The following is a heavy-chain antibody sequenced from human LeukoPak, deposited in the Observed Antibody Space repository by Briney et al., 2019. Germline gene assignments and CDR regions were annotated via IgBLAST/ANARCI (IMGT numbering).Heavy chain of an antibody. D-gene: IGHD4-23*01. Sequence: SETLSLTCSVSGGPINNYYWTWIRQPPGKGLEWIGYIYYSGSTNYNPSLKSRATISVDTSKNHFSLKLSSVTAADTAVYYCARSRGYGGNPDFDYWGQGTLVTVSS. J-gene: IGHJ4*02. CDR2: IYYSGST. CDR3: ARSRGYGGNPDFDY. CDR1: GGPINNYY. V-gene: IGHV4-59*12.